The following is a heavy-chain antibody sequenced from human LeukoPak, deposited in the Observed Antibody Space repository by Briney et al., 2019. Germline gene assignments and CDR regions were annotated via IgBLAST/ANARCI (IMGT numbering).Heavy chain of an antibody. CDR1: GFTFSSYS. Sequence: GGSLRLSCAASGFTFSSYSMNWVRQAPGKGLEWVSSISSSSSYIYYADSVKGRFTISRDNAKNSLYLQMNSLRAEDTAVYHCAREGGAILRFLEWLPSPIDYWGQGTLVTVSS. D-gene: IGHD3-3*01. CDR2: ISSSSSYI. CDR3: AREGGAILRFLEWLPSPIDY. J-gene: IGHJ4*02. V-gene: IGHV3-21*01.